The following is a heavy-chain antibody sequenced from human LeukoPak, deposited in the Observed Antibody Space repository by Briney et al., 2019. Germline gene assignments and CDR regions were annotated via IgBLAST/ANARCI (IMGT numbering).Heavy chain of an antibody. D-gene: IGHD7-27*01. J-gene: IGHJ4*02. CDR2: ISGSGGST. V-gene: IGHV3-23*01. CDR3: ARDLAWGAFDY. Sequence: PGGSLRLSCAASRFSFNNYGMSWVRQAPGKGLEWVSAISGSGGSTYYADSVKGRFTISRDDSKNTLSLQMNSLTVEDTAVYYCARDLAWGAFDYWGQGTLVTVSS. CDR1: RFSFNNYG.